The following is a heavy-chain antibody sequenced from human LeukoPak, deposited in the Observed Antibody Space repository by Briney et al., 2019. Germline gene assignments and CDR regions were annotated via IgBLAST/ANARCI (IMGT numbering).Heavy chain of an antibody. D-gene: IGHD2-2*01. Sequence: PGASLRLSCAASGFTFSSYAMNWVRQAPGKGLEWVSAISGSGGSTYYADSVKGRFTISRDNSKNTLYLQMNSLRAEDTAVYYCAKENHRGCSSTSCYPVWFDPWGQGTLVTVSS. CDR1: GFTFSSYA. CDR2: ISGSGGST. J-gene: IGHJ5*02. V-gene: IGHV3-23*01. CDR3: AKENHRGCSSTSCYPVWFDP.